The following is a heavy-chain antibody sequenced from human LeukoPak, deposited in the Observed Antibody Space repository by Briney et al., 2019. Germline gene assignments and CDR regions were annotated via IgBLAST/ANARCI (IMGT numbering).Heavy chain of an antibody. Sequence: GGSLRLSCAASGFTFSSYWMSWVRQAPGKGLEWVSSISGRSSYIYYTDSVKGRFTISRDSAKNSLYLQMNSLRAEDTAVYYCARDRTPVADSPFDYWGQGTLVTVSS. CDR1: GFTFSSYW. V-gene: IGHV3-21*01. D-gene: IGHD2-15*01. J-gene: IGHJ4*02. CDR3: ARDRTPVADSPFDY. CDR2: ISGRSSYI.